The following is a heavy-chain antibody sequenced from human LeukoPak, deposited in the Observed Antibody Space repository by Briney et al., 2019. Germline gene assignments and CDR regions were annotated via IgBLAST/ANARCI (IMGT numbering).Heavy chain of an antibody. D-gene: IGHD6-19*01. CDR2: ISSSSSTI. V-gene: IGHV3-48*01. Sequence: GGSLRLSCAASGFTFSSYSMKLVRQAPGKGLEWVSYISSSSSTIYYADSVKGRFTISRDNAKNSLYLQMNSLRAEDTAVYYCARVFFRSGWPERYMDVWGKGTTVTVSS. CDR3: ARVFFRSGWPERYMDV. J-gene: IGHJ6*03. CDR1: GFTFSSYS.